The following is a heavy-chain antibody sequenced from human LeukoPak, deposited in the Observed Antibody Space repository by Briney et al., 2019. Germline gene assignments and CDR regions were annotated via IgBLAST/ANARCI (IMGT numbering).Heavy chain of an antibody. CDR2: IYYSGST. Sequence: SETLSLTCTVSGGSISSSSYYWGWIRQPPGKGLEWIGSIYYSGSTYYNPSLKSRVTISVDTSKNQFSLKLSSVTAADTAVYYCASIAAVTHWYFDLWGRGTLVTASS. J-gene: IGHJ2*01. V-gene: IGHV4-39*07. CDR1: GGSISSSSYY. CDR3: ASIAAVTHWYFDL. D-gene: IGHD6-13*01.